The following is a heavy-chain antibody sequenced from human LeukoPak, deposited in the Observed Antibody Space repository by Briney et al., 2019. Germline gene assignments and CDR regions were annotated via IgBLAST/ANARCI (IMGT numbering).Heavy chain of an antibody. J-gene: IGHJ2*01. Sequence: PGGSLRLSCAASGFTFSTYAMHWVRQAPGRGLEYVSSISGNGGGTYYANSVKGRFTISRDNSKDTLYLQMGSLRTEDMAVYYCARRAVTIDPQHWYFDLWGRGTLVTVFS. D-gene: IGHD4-11*01. V-gene: IGHV3-64*01. CDR2: ISGNGGGT. CDR3: ARRAVTIDPQHWYFDL. CDR1: GFTFSTYA.